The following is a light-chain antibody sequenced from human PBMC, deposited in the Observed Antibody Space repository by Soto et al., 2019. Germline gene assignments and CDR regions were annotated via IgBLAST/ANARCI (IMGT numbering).Light chain of an antibody. CDR3: QLSYSTLFT. CDR2: AAS. J-gene: IGKJ4*01. Sequence: DIQMTQSPSSLSAAVEDRVTITCRASQSISSYLNWYQQKPGKAPKLLIYAASSLQSGVPSWFSGSGSGTDFTLTISSLQPEDFATYYCQLSYSTLFTFGGGTKVEIK. CDR1: QSISSY. V-gene: IGKV1-39*01.